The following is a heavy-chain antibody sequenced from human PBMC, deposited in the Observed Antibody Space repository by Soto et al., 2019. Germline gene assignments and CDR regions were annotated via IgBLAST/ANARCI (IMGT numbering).Heavy chain of an antibody. V-gene: IGHV4-59*08. J-gene: IGHJ4*02. Sequence: QVQLQESGPGLVKPSETLSLTCTVSGGSISSYYWSWIRQPPGKGLEWIGYISYSGSTNYNPSLKSPVTISVDTSKTQSSLKLSSVTAADTAVYYCARQWGYNFDYWGQGTLVTVSS. CDR1: GGSISSYY. D-gene: IGHD5-12*01. CDR2: ISYSGST. CDR3: ARQWGYNFDY.